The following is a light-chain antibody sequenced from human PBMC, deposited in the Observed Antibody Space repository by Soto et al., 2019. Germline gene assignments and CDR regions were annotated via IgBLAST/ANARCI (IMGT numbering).Light chain of an antibody. CDR1: QSISSW. V-gene: IGKV1-5*01. Sequence: DIQMTQSPTNITASVGDRITITCLASQSISSWLAWYQQKPGKAPKLLIYDASYLERGVPSRFSGSGSGTEFTLTISSLQPDDLATYYCQQYNSFWTFGQGTKVDIK. CDR2: DAS. J-gene: IGKJ1*01. CDR3: QQYNSFWT.